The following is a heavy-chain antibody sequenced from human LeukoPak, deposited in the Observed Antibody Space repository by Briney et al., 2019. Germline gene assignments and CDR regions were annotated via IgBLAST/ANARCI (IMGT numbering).Heavy chain of an antibody. J-gene: IGHJ5*02. V-gene: IGHV4-34*01. D-gene: IGHD2-8*01. Sequence: SETLSLTCSVYGGSSSGFYWNWIRQPPGKGLEWIGEINHSGSTHYSPSLKSRLSISVDPSKNQFSLKPSSVTAADTAVYYCARGGGYCTNNVCPPWFDPWGQGAPVTVSS. CDR3: ARGGGYCTNNVCPPWFDP. CDR1: GGSSSGFY. CDR2: INHSGST.